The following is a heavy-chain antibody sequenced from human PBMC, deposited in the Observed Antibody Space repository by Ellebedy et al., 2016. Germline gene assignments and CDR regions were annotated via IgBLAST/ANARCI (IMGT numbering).Heavy chain of an antibody. J-gene: IGHJ6*03. Sequence: GGSLRLSCVVSGSPLSRYWMHWVRQAPGKGLVWVSRISSDGTKTTYADSVRGRFTISRDNAKNRLYLQMNRLRVEDTAVYFCASVYGDREMNFYYHMDVWGKGTTVTVAS. CDR3: ASVYGDREMNFYYHMDV. CDR1: GSPLSRYW. D-gene: IGHD4-17*01. V-gene: IGHV3-74*03. CDR2: ISSDGTKT.